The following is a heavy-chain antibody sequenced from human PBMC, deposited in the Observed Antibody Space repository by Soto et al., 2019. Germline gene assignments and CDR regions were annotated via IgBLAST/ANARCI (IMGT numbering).Heavy chain of an antibody. V-gene: IGHV3-23*01. J-gene: IGHJ4*02. CDR2: ITGSGGST. Sequence: PGGSPRLSCAASGVPFSNYAMSWVRQAPGKGLEWVSAITGSGGSTYHADSVKGRFTVSRDGSKNTLYLQMSSLRAEDTALYYCAKGRGGSGSLTPRVDFWGQGTLVTVSS. CDR1: GVPFSNYA. D-gene: IGHD3-10*01. CDR3: AKGRGGSGSLTPRVDF.